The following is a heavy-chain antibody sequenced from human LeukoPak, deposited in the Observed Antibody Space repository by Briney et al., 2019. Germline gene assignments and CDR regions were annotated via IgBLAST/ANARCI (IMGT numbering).Heavy chain of an antibody. Sequence: GGSLRLSCATSGFTYSSCVMAWVRQAPGKGLEWVSSISGSGGSTYYADSVKGRFTISRDNSMNTLYLQMNSLTAEDTAVYYCAKRHFRSPHCYAFDYGAQEPRVPVSS. J-gene: IGHJ4*02. CDR2: ISGSGGST. CDR1: GFTYSSCV. D-gene: IGHD2-2*01. CDR3: AKRHFRSPHCYAFDY. V-gene: IGHV3-23*01.